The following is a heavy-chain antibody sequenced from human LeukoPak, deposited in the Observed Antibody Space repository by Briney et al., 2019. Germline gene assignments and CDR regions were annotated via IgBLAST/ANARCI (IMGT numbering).Heavy chain of an antibody. Sequence: GGSLRLSCAASGFTFSSYAMPWVRQAPGKGLEWVAVISYDGSNKYYADSVKGRFTMSRDNPKNTLYLQMNSLRAEDTAVYYCAKDGLVGYSSGWPPFDYWGQGTLVTVSS. CDR2: ISYDGSNK. J-gene: IGHJ4*02. D-gene: IGHD6-19*01. CDR3: AKDGLVGYSSGWPPFDY. V-gene: IGHV3-30-3*01. CDR1: GFTFSSYA.